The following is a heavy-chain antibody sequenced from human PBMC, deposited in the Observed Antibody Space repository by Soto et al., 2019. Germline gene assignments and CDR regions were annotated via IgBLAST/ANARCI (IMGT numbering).Heavy chain of an antibody. D-gene: IGHD3-10*01. CDR2: INAGNGNT. J-gene: IGHJ6*03. V-gene: IGHV1-3*01. CDR1: GYTFTSYA. CDR3: ARDGLLLGFGEELGYMDV. Sequence: QVQLVQSGAEVKKPGASVKVSCKASGYTFTSYAMHWVRQAPGQRLEWMGWINAGNGNTKYSQKFQGRVTITRDTSASTAYMELSSLRSADTAVYYCARDGLLLGFGEELGYMDVWGKGTTVTVSS.